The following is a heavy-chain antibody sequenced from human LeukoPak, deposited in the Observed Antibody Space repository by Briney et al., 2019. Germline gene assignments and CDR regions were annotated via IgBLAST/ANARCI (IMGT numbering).Heavy chain of an antibody. CDR1: GFTFSRYG. D-gene: IGHD2-2*01. CDR3: AKGRGYCSSTSCYFDY. Sequence: GGSLRLSCVASGFTFSRYGMHWVRQAPGKGLEWVVVISHDGSNKYYADSVKGRFTISRDNSKNTMDLQMNSLSAEDTALYYCAKGRGYCSSTSCYFDYWGQGTLVTVSS. V-gene: IGHV3-30*18. CDR2: ISHDGSNK. J-gene: IGHJ4*02.